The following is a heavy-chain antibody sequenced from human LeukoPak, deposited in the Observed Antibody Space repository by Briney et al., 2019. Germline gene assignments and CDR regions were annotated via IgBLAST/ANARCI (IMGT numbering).Heavy chain of an antibody. D-gene: IGHD3-9*01. CDR3: ARGGDWFDY. CDR2: IYTSGST. J-gene: IGHJ4*02. V-gene: IGHV4-61*02. CDR1: GGPISSGSYY. Sequence: PSETLSLTCTVSGGPISSGSYYWSWIRQPAGKGLEWIGRIYTSGSTNYNPSLKSRVTIPVDTSKNQFSLKLSSVTAADTAVYYCARGGDWFDYWGQGTLVTVSS.